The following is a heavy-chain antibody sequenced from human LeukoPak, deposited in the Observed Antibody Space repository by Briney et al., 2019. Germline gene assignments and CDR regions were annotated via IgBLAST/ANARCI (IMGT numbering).Heavy chain of an antibody. D-gene: IGHD5-18*01. V-gene: IGHV4-39*01. Sequence: RPSETLSLTCTVSGGSISSSSYSWGWIRQPPGKGLEWIGSIYYSGSTYYNPSLKSRVTISVDTSKNQFSLKLSSVTAADTAVYYCARRGYSYGSKDYWGQGTLVTVSS. CDR2: IYYSGST. J-gene: IGHJ4*02. CDR3: ARRGYSYGSKDY. CDR1: GGSISSSSYS.